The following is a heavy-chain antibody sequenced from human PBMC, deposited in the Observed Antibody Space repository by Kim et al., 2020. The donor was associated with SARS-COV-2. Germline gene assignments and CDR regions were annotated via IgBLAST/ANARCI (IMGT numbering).Heavy chain of an antibody. V-gene: IGHV3-23*01. CDR3: AKEPFAVVVPATGGAIDV. J-gene: IGHJ3*01. CDR2: ISGSGGST. D-gene: IGHD2-15*01. Sequence: GGSLRLSCAASGFTFSSYAMSWVRQAPGKGLEWVSVISGSGGSTYYADSVKGRFTISRDNSKNTLYLQMNSLRAEDTAVYYCAKEPFAVVVPATGGAIDVSGQGTMVTVSS. CDR1: GFTFSSYA.